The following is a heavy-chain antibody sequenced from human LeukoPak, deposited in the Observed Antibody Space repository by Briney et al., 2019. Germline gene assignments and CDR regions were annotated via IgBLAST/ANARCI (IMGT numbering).Heavy chain of an antibody. Sequence: PGGSLRLSCAASGLTFSSYSMNWVRQAPGPGLEWVSSISSSSCIYYADLVEGRFTISRDNAKNSLYLQMNSLRAEDTAVYYCARGNDYVWGSYRYDFDYWGRGTLVTVSS. D-gene: IGHD3-16*02. CDR1: GLTFSSYS. CDR3: ARGNDYVWGSYRYDFDY. V-gene: IGHV3-21*01. J-gene: IGHJ4*02. CDR2: ISSSSCI.